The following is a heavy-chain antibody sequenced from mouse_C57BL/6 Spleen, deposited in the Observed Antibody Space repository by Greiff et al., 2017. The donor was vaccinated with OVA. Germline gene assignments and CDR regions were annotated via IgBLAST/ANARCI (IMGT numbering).Heavy chain of an antibody. CDR1: GYTFTSYW. D-gene: IGHD1-1*01. J-gene: IGHJ1*03. Sequence: QVQLQQPGAELVRPGSSVKLSCKASGYTFTSYWMHWVKQRPIQGLEWIGNIDPSDSETHYNQKFKDKATLTVDKSSSTAYMQLSSLTSEDSAVYYCARGTTVVATRTGYFDVWGTGTTVTVSS. CDR3: ARGTTVVATRTGYFDV. CDR2: IDPSDSET. V-gene: IGHV1-52*01.